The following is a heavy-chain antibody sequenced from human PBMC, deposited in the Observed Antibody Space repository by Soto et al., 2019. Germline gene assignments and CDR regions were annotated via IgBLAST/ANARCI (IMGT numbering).Heavy chain of an antibody. J-gene: IGHJ3*02. CDR2: IKQDGSEK. Sequence: GGSLRLSCAASGFTFSSYWMSWVRQAPGKGLEWVANIKQDGSEKYYVDSVKGRFTISRDNAKNSLYLQMNSLRAEDTAVYYCARDRSSSWYRAFDIWGQGTMVTVSS. CDR1: GFTFSSYW. D-gene: IGHD6-13*01. V-gene: IGHV3-7*01. CDR3: ARDRSSSWYRAFDI.